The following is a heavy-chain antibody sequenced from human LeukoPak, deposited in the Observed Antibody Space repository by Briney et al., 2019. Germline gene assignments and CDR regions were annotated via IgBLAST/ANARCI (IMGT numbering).Heavy chain of an antibody. Sequence: RASVKVSCKASGYTFTSYDINWVRQATGQGLEWMGWMNPNSGNTGYAQKFQGRVTMTRNTSISTAYMELSSLRSEDTAVYYCARYCSSTSCYFFDYWGQGTLVTVSS. J-gene: IGHJ4*02. D-gene: IGHD2-2*01. V-gene: IGHV1-8*01. CDR2: MNPNSGNT. CDR1: GYTFTSYD. CDR3: ARYCSSTSCYFFDY.